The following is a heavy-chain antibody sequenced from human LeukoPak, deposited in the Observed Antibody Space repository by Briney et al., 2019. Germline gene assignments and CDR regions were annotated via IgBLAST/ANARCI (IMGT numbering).Heavy chain of an antibody. CDR2: IYYSGST. CDR1: GGSIRSYY. D-gene: IGHD3-9*01. Sequence: SEALSLTCTVSGGSIRSYYWSWIRQPPGKGLEWIGYIYYSGSTNYNPSLKSRVTISVDTSKNQFSLKLSSVTAADTAVYYCARALRYFGLGAFDIWGQGTMVTVSS. V-gene: IGHV4-59*01. J-gene: IGHJ3*02. CDR3: ARALRYFGLGAFDI.